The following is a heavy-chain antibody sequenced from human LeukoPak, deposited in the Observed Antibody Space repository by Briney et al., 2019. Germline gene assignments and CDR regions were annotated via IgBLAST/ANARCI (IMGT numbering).Heavy chain of an antibody. Sequence: SETLTLTCTVFGGSISSGFYYWSWIRQSAGKGLEWIGRIYSSGSTNYNPSLKSRVIISLDTSKNQFSLNLRSVTAADTAAYYCASTDRNGGAFDIWGQGTVVTVSS. V-gene: IGHV4-61*02. CDR3: ASTDRNGGAFDI. J-gene: IGHJ3*02. CDR1: GGSISSGFYY. CDR2: IYSSGST. D-gene: IGHD2-8*01.